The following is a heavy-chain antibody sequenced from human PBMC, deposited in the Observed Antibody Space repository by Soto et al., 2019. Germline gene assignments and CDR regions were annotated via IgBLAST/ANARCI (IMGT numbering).Heavy chain of an antibody. Sequence: GASVKVSCKTSGYTFTDHYINWVRQAPGQGPEYMGWIHPNSGDTKYTQRFQGRVTMTRDTSISTAYMELSSVTAADTAVYYCARDGPYYDILTGYRNWFDPWGQGTLVTVSS. CDR1: GYTFTDHY. CDR3: ARDGPYYDILTGYRNWFDP. V-gene: IGHV1-2*02. CDR2: IHPNSGDT. J-gene: IGHJ5*02. D-gene: IGHD3-9*01.